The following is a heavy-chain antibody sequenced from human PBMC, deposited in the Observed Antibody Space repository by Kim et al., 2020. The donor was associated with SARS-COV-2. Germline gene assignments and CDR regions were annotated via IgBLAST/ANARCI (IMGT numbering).Heavy chain of an antibody. J-gene: IGHJ4*02. CDR3: ARGGPYYDSSFDY. CDR2: IYYSGST. V-gene: IGHV4-39*07. CDR1: GGSISSSSYY. D-gene: IGHD3-22*01. Sequence: SETLSLTCTVSGGSISSSSYYWGWIRQPPGKGLEWIGSIYYSGSTYYNPSLKSRVTISVDTSKNQFSLKLSSVTAADTAVYYCARGGPYYDSSFDYWGQG.